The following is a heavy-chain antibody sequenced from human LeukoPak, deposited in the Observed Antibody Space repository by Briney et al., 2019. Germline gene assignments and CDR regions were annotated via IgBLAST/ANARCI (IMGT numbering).Heavy chain of an antibody. D-gene: IGHD6-6*01. CDR1: GFTFSSYG. CDR2: IRYDGSNK. V-gene: IGHV3-30*02. Sequence: GGSLRLSCAASGFTFSSYGMHWVRQAPGKGLEWVAFIRYDGSNKYYADSVKGRFTISRDNSKNTLYLQMNSLRAEDTAVYYCAKDSDGSSSWYYFDYWGQGTLVTVSS. J-gene: IGHJ4*02. CDR3: AKDSDGSSSWYYFDY.